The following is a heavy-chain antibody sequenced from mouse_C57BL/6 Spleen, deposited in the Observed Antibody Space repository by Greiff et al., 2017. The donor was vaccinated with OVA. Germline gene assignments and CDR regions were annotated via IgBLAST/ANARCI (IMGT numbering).Heavy chain of an antibody. V-gene: IGHV5-9-1*02. CDR2: ISSGGDYI. D-gene: IGHD1-1*01. CDR3: TSNPPYYYGSSYVAY. Sequence: EVNVVESGEGLVKPGGSLKLSCAASGFTFSSYAMSWVRQTPEKRLEWVAYISSGGDYIYYADTVKVRFTISRDNARNTLYLQMSSLKSEDTAMYYCTSNPPYYYGSSYVAYWGQGTLVTVSA. CDR1: GFTFSSYA. J-gene: IGHJ3*01.